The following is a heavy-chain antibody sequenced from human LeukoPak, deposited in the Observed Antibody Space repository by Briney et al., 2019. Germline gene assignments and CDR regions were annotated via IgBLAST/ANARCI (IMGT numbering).Heavy chain of an antibody. J-gene: IGHJ4*02. D-gene: IGHD3-10*01. V-gene: IGHV4-59*01. CDR1: GGSISPYW. CDR2: IHYSGST. CDR3: ARTIADGSADH. Sequence: SQTLSLTCTVSGGSISPYWWSWIRQSPGKGLEWIGYIHYSGSTRDNPSLKGRVTISVDTSKNQFSLKMTSVTAADTAVYYCARTIADGSADHWGQGTLVTVSS.